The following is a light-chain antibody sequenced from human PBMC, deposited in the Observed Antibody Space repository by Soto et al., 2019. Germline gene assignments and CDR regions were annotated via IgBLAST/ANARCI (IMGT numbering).Light chain of an antibody. V-gene: IGKV3-20*01. CDR1: APLSSVH. J-gene: IGKJ5*01. CDR3: QQYGGSPRIT. Sequence: EIVLTQSPGTLSLSPGGRATLSCRASAPLSSVHLAWYQQRPGQPPRLLIYGASSRATGIPDRFSGSGSGTDFTLIINRLEPEDVAIYYCQQYGGSPRITFGQGTRLEIK. CDR2: GAS.